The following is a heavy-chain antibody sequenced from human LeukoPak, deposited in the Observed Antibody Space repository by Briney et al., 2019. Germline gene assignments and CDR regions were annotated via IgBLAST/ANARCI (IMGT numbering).Heavy chain of an antibody. CDR2: IYYSGST. Sequence: SQTLSLTCTVSGGSISSGGYYWSWLRQHPGKGLEWIVYIYYSGSTNYNPSLKSRVTISVDTSKNQFSLKLSSVTAADTAVYYCARQPVWSSGYRGVNFDYWGQGTLVTVSS. CDR1: GGSISSGGYY. J-gene: IGHJ4*02. CDR3: ARQPVWSSGYRGVNFDY. D-gene: IGHD3-3*01. V-gene: IGHV4-31*03.